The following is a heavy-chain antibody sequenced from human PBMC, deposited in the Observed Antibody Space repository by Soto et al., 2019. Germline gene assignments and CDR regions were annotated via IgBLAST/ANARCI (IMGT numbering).Heavy chain of an antibody. CDR3: VRDGPHISIFGYGDY. V-gene: IGHV3-33*01. D-gene: IGHD3-3*01. CDR1: GLTFRNYG. Sequence: PGGPLILSSTASGLTFRNYGMHWVRKTQGKGLEWVAVIWYDGSNKYYADSVKGRFTISRDNFRNSLYLQMSSLRTADTAVYYYVRDGPHISIFGYGDYWGQGSLVTVS. CDR2: IWYDGSNK. J-gene: IGHJ4*02.